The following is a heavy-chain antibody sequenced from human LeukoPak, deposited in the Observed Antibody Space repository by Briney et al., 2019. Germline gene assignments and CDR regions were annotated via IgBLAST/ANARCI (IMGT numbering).Heavy chain of an antibody. Sequence: SETLSLTCTVSGGSISSSSYYWGWIRQPPGKGLEWIGSIYYSGSTYYNPSLKSRVTISVDTSKNQFSLKLSSVTAADTAVYYCATLGATALKPFDYWGQGTLVTVSS. J-gene: IGHJ4*02. D-gene: IGHD1-26*01. CDR2: IYYSGST. V-gene: IGHV4-39*07. CDR3: ATLGATALKPFDY. CDR1: GGSISSSSYY.